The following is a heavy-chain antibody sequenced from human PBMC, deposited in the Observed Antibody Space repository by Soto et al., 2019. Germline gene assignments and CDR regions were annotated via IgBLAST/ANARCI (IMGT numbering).Heavy chain of an antibody. CDR2: IGSGGDA. CDR3: ARGDPWGNSGIYSIDC. Sequence: EVQLVESGGDLVQPGGSLRLSCAASGFTFSRYDMHWVRQVTGKGLEWVSAIGSGGDASYTGSVKGRFTISRENAKNSLYLQMNTLRAEDTAVYYCARGDPWGNSGIYSIDCWGQGTLVTVSS. J-gene: IGHJ4*02. CDR1: GFTFSRYD. V-gene: IGHV3-13*01. D-gene: IGHD2-15*01.